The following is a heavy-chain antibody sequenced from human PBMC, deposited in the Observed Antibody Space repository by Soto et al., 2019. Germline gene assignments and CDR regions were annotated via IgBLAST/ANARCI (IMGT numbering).Heavy chain of an antibody. CDR1: GGTFSSYA. V-gene: IGHV1-69*13. J-gene: IGHJ6*02. CDR3: ARGMLGYCTNGVCYTSQDYYYGMDV. D-gene: IGHD2-8*01. Sequence: GASVKVSCKASGGTFSSYAISWVRQAPGQGLEWMGGIIPIFGTANYAQKFQGRVTITADEPTSTAYVELSSLRSEDTAVYYCARGMLGYCTNGVCYTSQDYYYGMDVWGQGTTVTVSS. CDR2: IIPIFGTA.